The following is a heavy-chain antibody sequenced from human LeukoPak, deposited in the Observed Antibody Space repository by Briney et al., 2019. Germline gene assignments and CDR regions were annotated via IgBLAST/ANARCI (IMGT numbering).Heavy chain of an antibody. V-gene: IGHV3-7*01. CDR2: IKQDGSEK. CDR1: GFTFSSYW. D-gene: IGHD3-22*01. Sequence: GSLRLSCAASGFTFSSYWMSWVRQAPGKGLEWVANIKQDGSEKYYVDSVKGRFTISRDNAKNSLYLQMNSLRAEDTAVYYCAKEGDYYDSSGYYSGFADCWGQGTLVTVSS. J-gene: IGHJ4*02. CDR3: AKEGDYYDSSGYYSGFADC.